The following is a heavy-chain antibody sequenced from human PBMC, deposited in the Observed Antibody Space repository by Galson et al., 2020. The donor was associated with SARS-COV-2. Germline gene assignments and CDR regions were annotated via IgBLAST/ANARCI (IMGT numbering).Heavy chain of an antibody. J-gene: IGHJ4*02. CDR3: ARIRLEDYVWGSYRYWYFDY. CDR2: IDWDEDK. D-gene: IGHD3-16*02. Sequence: SGPTLVKPTQTLTLTCTFSGFSLSTSGMCVSWIRQPPGKALEWLALIDWDEDKYYSTSLKTRLTISKDTSKNQVVLTMTNMDPVDTATYYCARIRLEDYVWGSYRYWYFDYWGQGTLVTVSS. CDR1: GFSLSTSGMC. V-gene: IGHV2-70*01.